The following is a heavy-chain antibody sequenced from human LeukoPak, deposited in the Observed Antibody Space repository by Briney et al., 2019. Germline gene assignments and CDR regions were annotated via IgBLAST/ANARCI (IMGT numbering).Heavy chain of an antibody. CDR2: IYTSGST. D-gene: IGHD3-9*01. CDR1: GGSISSGSYY. CDR3: ARHNRYFDWTIFH. V-gene: IGHV4-61*02. J-gene: IGHJ4*02. Sequence: KPSQTLSLTCTVSGGSISSGSYYWSWIRQPAGKGLEWIGRIYTSGSTNYNPSLKSRVTISVDTSKNQFSLKLSSVTAADTAVYYCARHNRYFDWTIFHWGQGTLVTVSS.